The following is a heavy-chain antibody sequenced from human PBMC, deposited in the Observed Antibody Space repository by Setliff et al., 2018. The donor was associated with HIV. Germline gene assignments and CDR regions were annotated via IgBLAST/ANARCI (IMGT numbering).Heavy chain of an antibody. Sequence: LRLSCAASGVTLYNNYMDWVRQAPGKGLEWVGRIRNGSRYSTEYAASVKGRFIISRDDSENSLSLQMNSLKTEDTAVYYCVGGSGTDRYDYWGRGTMVTVSS. J-gene: IGHJ4*02. D-gene: IGHD3-10*01. CDR1: GVTLYNNY. CDR3: VGGSGTDRYDY. CDR2: IRNGSRYST. V-gene: IGHV3-72*01.